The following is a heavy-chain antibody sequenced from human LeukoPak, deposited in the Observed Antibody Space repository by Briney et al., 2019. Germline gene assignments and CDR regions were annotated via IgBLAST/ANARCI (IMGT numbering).Heavy chain of an antibody. CDR2: ISTDGSVT. D-gene: IGHD3-10*01. V-gene: IGHV3-74*01. Sequence: PGGSLRLSCAASGFTFSTYWMHWVRRAPGKGLVWVSRISTDGSVTSYADSVKGRFTISRDNAKNTMYLQMNSLRAEDTAVYYCAITGGSGSYSGHYFDHWGQGTLVTVSS. J-gene: IGHJ4*02. CDR3: AITGGSGSYSGHYFDH. CDR1: GFTFSTYW.